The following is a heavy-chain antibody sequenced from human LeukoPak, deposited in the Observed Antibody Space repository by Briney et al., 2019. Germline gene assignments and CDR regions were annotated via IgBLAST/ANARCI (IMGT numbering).Heavy chain of an antibody. V-gene: IGHV1-24*01. CDR3: ATGKYCSSTSCYVGVPYYYYGMDV. J-gene: IGHJ6*02. CDR1: GYTLTELS. D-gene: IGHD2-2*01. Sequence: ASVKVSCKVSGYTLTELSMHWVRQAPGKGLEWMGGFDPEDGETIYAQKFQGRVTMTEDTSTDTAYVELSSLRSEDTAVYYCATGKYCSSTSCYVGVPYYYYGMDVWGQGTTVTVSS. CDR2: FDPEDGET.